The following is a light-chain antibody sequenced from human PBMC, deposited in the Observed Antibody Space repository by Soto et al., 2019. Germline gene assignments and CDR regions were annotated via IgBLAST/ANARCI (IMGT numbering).Light chain of an antibody. Sequence: QSALTQPASVSGSPGQSITISCTGSNSDIGTYNYVSWYQHHPGKAPKLVIYEVSYRPSGVSNRFSGSKSGNTASLTISGLQAEDEADYYCTSYTGSTTLGLFGGGTKLTVL. V-gene: IGLV2-14*01. J-gene: IGLJ2*01. CDR3: TSYTGSTTLGL. CDR2: EVS. CDR1: NSDIGTYNY.